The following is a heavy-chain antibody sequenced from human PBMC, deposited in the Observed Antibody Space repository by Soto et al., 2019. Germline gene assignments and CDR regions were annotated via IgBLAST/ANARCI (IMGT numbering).Heavy chain of an antibody. CDR1: GGSIISGFYS. D-gene: IGHD3-9*01. V-gene: IGHV4-30-2*01. J-gene: IGHJ6*02. CDR3: ARARTGSYYYYGMDV. CDR2: IYHSGST. Sequence: KTSETLSLTCGVSGGSIISGFYSWNWIRQPPGKGLEWIGYIYHSGSTYYSPSLKSRVTISVDRSKNQFSLKLSSVTAADTAVYYCARARTGSYYYYGMDVWGQGTTVTVSS.